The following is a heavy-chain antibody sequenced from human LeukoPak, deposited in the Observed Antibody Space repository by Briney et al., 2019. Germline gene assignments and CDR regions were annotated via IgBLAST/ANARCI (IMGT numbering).Heavy chain of an antibody. J-gene: IGHJ4*02. CDR1: GFTFSSYG. D-gene: IGHD1-26*01. Sequence: GGSLRLSCAASGFTFSSYGMSWVRQAPGKGLEWVSFIRSSSSDIYYADSVKGRFTISRDNAKNSLYLQMDSLRAEDTAVYYCARVRSGSLDYWGQGTLVTVSS. V-gene: IGHV3-21*01. CDR3: ARVRSGSLDY. CDR2: IRSSSSDI.